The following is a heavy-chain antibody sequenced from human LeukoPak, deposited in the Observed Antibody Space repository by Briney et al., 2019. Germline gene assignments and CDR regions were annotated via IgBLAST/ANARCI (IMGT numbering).Heavy chain of an antibody. CDR2: ISTYKGNT. CDR3: ARVVVVADIPGSWFDP. D-gene: IGHD2-21*02. Sequence: GASVKVSCKASGYTFTTYGISWVRQAPGQGLEWMGWISTYKGNTNYAQKLQGRVTMTTDTSTSTVYMELRSLRSDDTAIYYCARVVVVADIPGSWFDPWGQGTLVTVSS. V-gene: IGHV1-18*01. J-gene: IGHJ5*02. CDR1: GYTFTTYG.